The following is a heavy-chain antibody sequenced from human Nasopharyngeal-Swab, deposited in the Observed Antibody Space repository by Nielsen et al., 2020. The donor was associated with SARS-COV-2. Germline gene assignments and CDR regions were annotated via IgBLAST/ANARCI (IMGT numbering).Heavy chain of an antibody. V-gene: IGHV1-69*06. CDR3: ARTVDIVATISWAGYYYYGMDV. Sequence: WVRQAPGQGLEWMGGIIPTFGTANYAQKFQGRVTITADKSTSTAYMELSSLRSEDTAVYYCARTVDIVATISWAGYYYYGMDVWGQGTTVTVSS. D-gene: IGHD5-12*01. J-gene: IGHJ6*02. CDR2: IIPTFGTA.